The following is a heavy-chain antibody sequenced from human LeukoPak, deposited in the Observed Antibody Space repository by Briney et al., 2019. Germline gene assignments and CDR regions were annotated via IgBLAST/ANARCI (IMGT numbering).Heavy chain of an antibody. J-gene: IGHJ4*02. D-gene: IGHD6-6*01. CDR3: ARGPLGSSSDY. CDR2: INHSGST. V-gene: IGHV4-34*01. Sequence: SETLSLTCAVYGGSFSGYYWSWIRQPPGKGLEWIGEINHSGSTNYNPSLKSRVTISVDMSKNQFSLKLSSVTAADTAVYYCARGPLGSSSDYWGQGTLVTVSS. CDR1: GGSFSGYY.